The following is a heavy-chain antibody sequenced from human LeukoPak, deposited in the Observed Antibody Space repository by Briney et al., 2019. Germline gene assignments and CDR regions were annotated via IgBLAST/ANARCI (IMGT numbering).Heavy chain of an antibody. Sequence: GGSLRLSCAASGFTVSSNYMSWVRQAPGKGLEWVANLKQDGSEKYFVDSVKGRFTISRDNAKNSLYLQMNSLRAEDTAVYYCARDRDGYNLFDYWGQGTLVTVSS. CDR2: LKQDGSEK. CDR1: GFTVSSNY. J-gene: IGHJ4*02. CDR3: ARDRDGYNLFDY. V-gene: IGHV3-7*01. D-gene: IGHD5-24*01.